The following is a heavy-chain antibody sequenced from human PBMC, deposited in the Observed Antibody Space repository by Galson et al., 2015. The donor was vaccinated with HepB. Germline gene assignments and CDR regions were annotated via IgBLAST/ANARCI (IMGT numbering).Heavy chain of an antibody. CDR1: GFTFSSYS. V-gene: IGHV3-48*01. CDR2: ISSSSSTI. CDR3: AAHPPRLRYFAAGYFDY. Sequence: SLRLSCAASGFTFSSYSMNWVRQAPGKGQEWVSYISSSSSTIYYADSVKGRFTISRDNAKNSLYLQMNSLRAEDTAVYYCAAHPPRLRYFAAGYFDYWGQGTLVTVSS. D-gene: IGHD3-9*01. J-gene: IGHJ4*02.